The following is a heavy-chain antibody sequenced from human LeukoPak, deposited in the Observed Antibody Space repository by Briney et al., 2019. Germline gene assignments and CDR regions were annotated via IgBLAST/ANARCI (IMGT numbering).Heavy chain of an antibody. CDR2: ISGSGGST. CDR1: GFTFRSYG. CDR3: AKDGQYSSSSPYYFDY. Sequence: PGGSLRLSCAASGFTFRSYGMCWVRQAPGKGLEWVSAISGSGGSTYYADSVKGRFTISRDNSKNTLYLQMNSLRAEDTAVYYCAKDGQYSSSSPYYFDYWGQGTLVTVSS. D-gene: IGHD6-6*01. V-gene: IGHV3-23*01. J-gene: IGHJ4*02.